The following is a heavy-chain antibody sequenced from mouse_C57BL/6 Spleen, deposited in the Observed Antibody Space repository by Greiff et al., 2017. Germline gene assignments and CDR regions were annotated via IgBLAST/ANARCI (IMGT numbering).Heavy chain of an antibody. CDR1: GYTFTSYW. Sequence: VQLQQSGAELVRPGSSVKLSCKASGYTFTSYWMHWVKQRPIQGLEWIGNIDPSDSETHYNQKFKDKATLTVDKSSSTAYMQLSSLTSEDSAVYYCARSQLGRYYFDYWGQGTTLTVSS. CDR2: IDPSDSET. D-gene: IGHD4-1*02. J-gene: IGHJ2*01. CDR3: ARSQLGRYYFDY. V-gene: IGHV1-52*01.